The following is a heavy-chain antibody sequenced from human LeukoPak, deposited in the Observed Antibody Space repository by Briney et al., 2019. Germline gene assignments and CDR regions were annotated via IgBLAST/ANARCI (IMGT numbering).Heavy chain of an antibody. D-gene: IGHD4-23*01. CDR2: ISSLSGLYT. Sequence: GGSLRLSCAASGFTFSDSYMSWIRQSPGKGLEWLSYISSLSGLYTNYADSVKVRFAVSRDNTKHSLYLQMNSLRAEDTAVYYCARDRDYGGNSHVFDIWGQGTVVTVSP. V-gene: IGHV3-11*05. J-gene: IGHJ3*02. CDR3: ARDRDYGGNSHVFDI. CDR1: GFTFSDSY.